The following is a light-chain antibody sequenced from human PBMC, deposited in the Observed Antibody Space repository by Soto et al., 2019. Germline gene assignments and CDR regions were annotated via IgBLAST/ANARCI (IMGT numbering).Light chain of an antibody. Sequence: IQMTESPSILSASVGDRVTITFRASQSISNWLAWYQQKPGKAPKILIYKASSLESGVPSRLSGSGSETDFTLPIRSLQPDDFATYYCQQYNSYWTFGQGTKVDIK. CDR2: KAS. CDR3: QQYNSYWT. CDR1: QSISNW. V-gene: IGKV1-5*03. J-gene: IGKJ1*01.